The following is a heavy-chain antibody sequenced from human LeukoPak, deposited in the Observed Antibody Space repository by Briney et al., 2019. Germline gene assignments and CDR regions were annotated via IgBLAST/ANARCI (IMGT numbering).Heavy chain of an antibody. V-gene: IGHV4-31*03. Sequence: SETLSLTCTVSGGSISSGGYYWSWIRQHPGKGLEWIGYIYYSGSTYYNPSLKSRVTISVDTSKNQFSLKLSSVTAADTAVYYCARGTYGDWLAGDYWGQGTLVTVPS. CDR2: IYYSGST. CDR3: ARGTYGDWLAGDY. CDR1: GGSISSGGYY. D-gene: IGHD4-17*01. J-gene: IGHJ4*02.